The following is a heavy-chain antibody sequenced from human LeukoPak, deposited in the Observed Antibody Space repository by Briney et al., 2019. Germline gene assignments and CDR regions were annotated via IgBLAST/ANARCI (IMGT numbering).Heavy chain of an antibody. Sequence: ASVKVSCKASGYTFTCYGINWVRQAPGQGLEWTGWISAYNGNTNYAQKLQGRVTMTTDTSTSTAYMELRSLRSDDAAVYYCARYSYGYGARSFDYWGQGTLVTVSS. V-gene: IGHV1-18*01. J-gene: IGHJ4*02. CDR1: GYTFTCYG. CDR3: ARYSYGYGARSFDY. CDR2: ISAYNGNT. D-gene: IGHD5-18*01.